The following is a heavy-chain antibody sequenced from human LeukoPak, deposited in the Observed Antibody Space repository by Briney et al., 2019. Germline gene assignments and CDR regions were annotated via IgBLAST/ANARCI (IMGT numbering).Heavy chain of an antibody. CDR2: IYYSGST. Sequence: SETLSLTCTVSGGSINSYYWNWIRQPPGKGLEWIGYIYYSGSTNYNPSLKSRVTISVDTSKSHFSLRLSSVTAADTAVYYCARTSYSGSYYGMDVWGQGTTVTVSS. J-gene: IGHJ6*02. CDR1: GGSINSYY. CDR3: ARTSYSGSYYGMDV. D-gene: IGHD1-26*01. V-gene: IGHV4-59*08.